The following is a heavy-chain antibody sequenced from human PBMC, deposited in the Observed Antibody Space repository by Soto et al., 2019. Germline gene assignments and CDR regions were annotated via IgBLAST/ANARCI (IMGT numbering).Heavy chain of an antibody. V-gene: IGHV1-18*01. J-gene: IGHJ4*02. CDR2: ISAYNGDT. CDR1: GYIFTNDD. Sequence: QVQLVQSGAEVKKPGASVKVSCKASGYIFTNDDLSWVRQAPGQRLEWMGWISAYNGDTDSAQKLQGRVTMTTDISTSTAYMELRSLTSDDTAVYYCARGGHLDYWGQGTLVTVSS. D-gene: IGHD3-16*01. CDR3: ARGGHLDY.